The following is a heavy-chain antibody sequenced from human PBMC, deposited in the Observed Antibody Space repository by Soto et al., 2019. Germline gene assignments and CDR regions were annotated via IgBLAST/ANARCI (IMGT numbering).Heavy chain of an antibody. CDR2: ISWNSGSI. V-gene: IGHV3-9*01. D-gene: IGHD6-13*01. CDR3: AAIAAAGTLPFDY. CDR1: GFTFDDYA. J-gene: IGHJ4*02. Sequence: PGGSLRLSCAASGFTFDDYAMHWVRQAPGKGLEWVSGISWNSGSIGYADSVKGRFTISRDNAKNSLYLQMNSLRAEDTALYYCAAIAAAGTLPFDYWGQGTLVTVSS.